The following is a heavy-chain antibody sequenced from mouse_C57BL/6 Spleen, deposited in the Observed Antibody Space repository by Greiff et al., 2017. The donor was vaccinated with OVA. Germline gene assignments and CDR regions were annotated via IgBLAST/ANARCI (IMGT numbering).Heavy chain of an antibody. V-gene: IGHV1-53*01. CDR1: GYTFTSYW. J-gene: IGHJ4*01. CDR2: INPSTGGT. D-gene: IGHD5-1*01. Sequence: QVQLQQPGTELVKPGASVKLSCKASGYTFTSYWMHWVKQSPGQGLEWIGNINPSTGGTNYNEKFKSKATLTVDKSSSTAYMQLSSQTSEVSAVYSCANATYLHYMDDWGPGTTVTVSS. CDR3: ANATYLHYMDD.